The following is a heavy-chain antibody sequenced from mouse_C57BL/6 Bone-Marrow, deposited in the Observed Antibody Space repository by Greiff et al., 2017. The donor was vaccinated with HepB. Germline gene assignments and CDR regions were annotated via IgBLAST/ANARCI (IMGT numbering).Heavy chain of an antibody. V-gene: IGHV5-6*01. CDR3: ERQAVPCYYGSRYWYFDV. CDR2: ISSGGSYT. J-gene: IGHJ1*03. D-gene: IGHD1-1*01. CDR1: GFTFSSYG. Sequence: DVQLVESGGDLVKPGGSLKLSCAASGFTFSSYGMSWVRQTPDKRLEWVATISSGGSYTYYPDSVKGRFTISRDNAKNTRYLQMSSLKSEDTAMYYCERQAVPCYYGSRYWYFDVWGTGTTVTVSS.